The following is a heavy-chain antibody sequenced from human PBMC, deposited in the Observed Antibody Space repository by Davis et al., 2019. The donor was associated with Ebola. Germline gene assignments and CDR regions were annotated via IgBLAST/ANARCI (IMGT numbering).Heavy chain of an antibody. CDR1: GASMPNHY. J-gene: IGHJ4*02. CDR3: ARGRVAGGGRGLFFDF. V-gene: IGHV4-59*11. CDR2: FYSSGNI. D-gene: IGHD3-3*01. Sequence: PSETLSLTCNVSGASMPNHYWAWIRQPPGKGLEWLGYFYSSGNIDYKSSLRSRVTISVDTAKYQISLRLTSVTAAVTASYYCARGRVAGGGRGLFFDFWGQGLLVTVSS.